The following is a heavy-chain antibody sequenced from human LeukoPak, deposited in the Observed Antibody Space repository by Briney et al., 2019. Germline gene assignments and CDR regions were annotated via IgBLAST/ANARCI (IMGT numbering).Heavy chain of an antibody. CDR1: GGSISSYY. CDR2: IYYSGST. V-gene: IGHV4-59*01. Sequence: SETLSLTCTVSGGSISSYYWSWIRQPPGKGLEWIGYIYYSGSTNYNPSPKSRVTISVDTSKNQFSLKLSSVTAADTAVYYCARRGGYGATYFDYWGQGTLVTVSS. J-gene: IGHJ4*02. CDR3: ARRGGYGATYFDY. D-gene: IGHD1-26*01.